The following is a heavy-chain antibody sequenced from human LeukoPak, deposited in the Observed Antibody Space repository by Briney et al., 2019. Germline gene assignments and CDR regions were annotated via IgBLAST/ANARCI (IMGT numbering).Heavy chain of an antibody. CDR3: ARAPYYDSSGYHSAYFEY. D-gene: IGHD3-22*01. CDR1: GFTFSSYS. J-gene: IGHJ4*02. Sequence: GSLRLSCAGSGFTFSSYSMNWVRQPPGKGLEWIGEIFHSATTNYNPSLKSRVTISVDKSKNHFSLKLSSVTAADTAVYYCARAPYYDSSGYHSAYFEYWGQGTLVTVSS. CDR2: IFHSATT. V-gene: IGHV4-4*02.